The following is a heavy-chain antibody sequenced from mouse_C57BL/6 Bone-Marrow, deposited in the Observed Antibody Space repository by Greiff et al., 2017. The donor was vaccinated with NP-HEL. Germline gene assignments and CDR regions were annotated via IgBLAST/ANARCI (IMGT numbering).Heavy chain of an antibody. CDR1: GFNIKDDY. Sequence: VQLQQSGAELVRPGASVKLSCTASGFNIKDDYMHWVKQRPEQGLEWIGWIDPENGDTEYASKFQGKATITADTSSNTAYLQLSSLTSEDTAVYYCNLTPYGSSYDFDYWGQGTTLTVSS. CDR3: NLTPYGSSYDFDY. CDR2: IDPENGDT. J-gene: IGHJ2*01. D-gene: IGHD1-1*01. V-gene: IGHV14-4*01.